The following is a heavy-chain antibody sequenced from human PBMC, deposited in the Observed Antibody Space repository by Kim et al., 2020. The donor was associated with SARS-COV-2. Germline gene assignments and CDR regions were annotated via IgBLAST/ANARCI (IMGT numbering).Heavy chain of an antibody. Sequence: SETLSLTCTVSGGSISSSSYYWGWIRQPPGKGLEWIGSIYYSGSTYYNPSLKSRVTISVDTSKNQFSLKLSSVTAADTAVYYCARYKAHIQPTGFDYWGQGTLVTVSS. CDR3: ARYKAHIQPTGFDY. CDR1: GGSISSSSYY. V-gene: IGHV4-39*01. J-gene: IGHJ4*02. CDR2: IYYSGST. D-gene: IGHD5-18*01.